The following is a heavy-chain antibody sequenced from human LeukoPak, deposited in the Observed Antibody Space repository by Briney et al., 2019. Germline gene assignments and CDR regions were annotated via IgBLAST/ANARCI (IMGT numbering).Heavy chain of an antibody. J-gene: IGHJ3*02. CDR2: TRDKANSYTT. Sequence: GGSLRLSCAASGFTFSSYWMSWVRQAPGKGLEWVGRTRDKANSYTTEYAASVKGRFTISRDDSKNSLYLQMNSLKTEDTAVYYCARVGPPRSDTFDIWGQGTMVTVSS. CDR1: GFTFSSYW. CDR3: ARVGPPRSDTFDI. V-gene: IGHV3-72*01.